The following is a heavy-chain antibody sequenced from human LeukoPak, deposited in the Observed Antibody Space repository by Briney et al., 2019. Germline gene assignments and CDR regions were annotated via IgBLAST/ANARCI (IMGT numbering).Heavy chain of an antibody. D-gene: IGHD5-12*01. Sequence: GGSLRLSCAASGFTFSSYWMSWVRQAPWKGLEWVANIKQDGSEKYYVDSVKGRFTISRDNAKNSLYLQMNSLRAEDTAVYYRARDRYSGYPFAYYFDYWGQGTLVTVSS. CDR3: ARDRYSGYPFAYYFDY. CDR2: IKQDGSEK. V-gene: IGHV3-7*01. CDR1: GFTFSSYW. J-gene: IGHJ4*02.